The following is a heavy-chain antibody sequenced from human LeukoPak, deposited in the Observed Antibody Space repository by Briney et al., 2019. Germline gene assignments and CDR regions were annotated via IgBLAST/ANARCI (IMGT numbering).Heavy chain of an antibody. CDR2: IYTSGST. Sequence: SQTLSLTCTVSGGSISSGSYYWSWTRQPAGKGLEWIGRIYTSGSTNYNPSLKSRVTISVDTSKDQFSLKLSSVTAADTAAYYCARGAGIAVAGTRFDPWGQGTLVTVSS. CDR3: ARGAGIAVAGTRFDP. J-gene: IGHJ5*02. CDR1: GGSISSGSYY. D-gene: IGHD6-19*01. V-gene: IGHV4-61*02.